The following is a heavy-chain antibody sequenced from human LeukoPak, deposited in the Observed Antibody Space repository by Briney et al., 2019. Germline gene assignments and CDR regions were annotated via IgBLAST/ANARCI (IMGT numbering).Heavy chain of an antibody. D-gene: IGHD1-26*01. V-gene: IGHV3-7*03. Sequence: GGSLRLSCAASGFTFSSSWMSWVRQAPGKGLEWVANIKQDGSEKYYVDSVKGRFTISRDNAKNSLYLQMNTLRAEDTAVYYCARGVGATPLDYWGQGTLVTVSS. CDR3: ARGVGATPLDY. J-gene: IGHJ4*02. CDR1: GFTFSSSW. CDR2: IKQDGSEK.